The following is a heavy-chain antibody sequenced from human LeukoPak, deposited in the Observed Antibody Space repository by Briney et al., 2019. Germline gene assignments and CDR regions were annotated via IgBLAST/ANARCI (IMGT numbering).Heavy chain of an antibody. D-gene: IGHD3-9*01. CDR1: GGSISSYY. V-gene: IGHV4-39*01. Sequence: PSETLSLTCTVSGGSISSYYWGWIRQPPGKGLEWIGSIYYSGSTYNNPSLKSRVTISVDTSKNQFSLKLSSVTAADTAVYYCARQPYYDILTGYSSFDYWGQGTLVTVSS. CDR2: IYYSGST. CDR3: ARQPYYDILTGYSSFDY. J-gene: IGHJ4*02.